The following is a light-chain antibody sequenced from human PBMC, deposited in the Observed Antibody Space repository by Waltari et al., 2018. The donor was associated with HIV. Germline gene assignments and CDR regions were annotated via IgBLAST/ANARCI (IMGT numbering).Light chain of an antibody. J-gene: IGLJ2*01. Sequence: QPVLTQPPSVSAAPGRSVTIPYSRSTCHIQINYVSWYQQIPGTAPKLLIYDNNKRPSGITERFSGSTSATSATLGITGLQTGDEAEYFCGTWDSSLNTPVFGGGSRLTVL. CDR2: DNN. V-gene: IGLV1-51*01. CDR3: GTWDSSLNTPV. CDR1: TCHIQINY.